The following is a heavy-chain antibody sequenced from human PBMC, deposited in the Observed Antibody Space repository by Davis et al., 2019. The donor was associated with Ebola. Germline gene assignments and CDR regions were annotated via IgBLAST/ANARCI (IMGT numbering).Heavy chain of an antibody. CDR1: GFTFSSNS. CDR2: GTGADT. D-gene: IGHD4-17*01. V-gene: IGHV3-23*01. J-gene: IGHJ2*01. Sequence: GESLKISCAASGFTFSSNSMSWVRQAPGKGLEWVSTYGTGADTYYADSVKGRFTISRDSSRNTLYLQMNSLRAEDTAVYYCAKDKTTVTQYWYLDLWGRGTLVTVSS. CDR3: AKDKTTVTQYWYLDL.